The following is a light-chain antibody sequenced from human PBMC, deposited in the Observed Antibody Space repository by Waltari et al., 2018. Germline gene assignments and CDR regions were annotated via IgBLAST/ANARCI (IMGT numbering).Light chain of an antibody. CDR1: QSISSW. V-gene: IGKV1-5*03. CDR3: QQYNSYWT. Sequence: DIQMTQSPSTPSASVGARVTITCRASQSISSWLAWYQQKPGKAPKLLIYKASSLESGVPSRFSGSGSGTEFTLTISSLQPDDFATYYCQQYNSYWTFGQGTKVEIK. CDR2: KAS. J-gene: IGKJ1*01.